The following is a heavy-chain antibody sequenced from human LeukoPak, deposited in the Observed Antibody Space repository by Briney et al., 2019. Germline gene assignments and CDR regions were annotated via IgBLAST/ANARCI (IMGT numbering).Heavy chain of an antibody. CDR2: IYSSGST. V-gene: IGHV4-4*07. CDR1: GGSISSYY. J-gene: IGHJ5*02. D-gene: IGHD2-2*01. CDR3: ARDLVVPPYNWFDP. Sequence: SETLSLTCTVSGGSISSYYWSWLRQPAGKGLEWIGRIYSSGSTNYNPSLKGRVAMSVDTSNNQFSLKLSSVTAADTAVYYCARDLVVPPYNWFDPWGQGTLVTVSS.